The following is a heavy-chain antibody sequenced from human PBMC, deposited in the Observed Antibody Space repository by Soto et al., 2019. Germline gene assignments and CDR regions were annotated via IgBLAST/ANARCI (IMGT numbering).Heavy chain of an antibody. CDR1: GFTFSSYG. D-gene: IGHD3-22*01. J-gene: IGHJ4*02. CDR2: IWYDGSNK. V-gene: IGHV3-33*01. Sequence: PGGSLRLSCAASGFTFSSYGMHWVRQAPGKGLEWVAVIWYDGSNKYYADSVKGRFTISRDNSKNTLYLQMNSLRAEDTAVYYCARGGDYYDIRAFDYWGQGTLVTVS. CDR3: ARGGDYYDIRAFDY.